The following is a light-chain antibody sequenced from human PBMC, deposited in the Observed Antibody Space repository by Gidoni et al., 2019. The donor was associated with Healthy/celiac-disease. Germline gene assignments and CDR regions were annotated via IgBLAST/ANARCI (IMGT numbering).Light chain of an antibody. J-gene: IGLJ2*01. CDR3: CSYAGSSTSLVV. Sequence: QSALTPPASVSGSPGQSITISCTGTSSDVGSYNLVSWYQQHPGKAPKLMIYEVSKRPSGVSNRFSGAKAGNTASLTISGLQAEDEADYYCCSYAGSSTSLVVFGGGTKLTVL. CDR1: SSDVGSYNL. CDR2: EVS. V-gene: IGLV2-23*02.